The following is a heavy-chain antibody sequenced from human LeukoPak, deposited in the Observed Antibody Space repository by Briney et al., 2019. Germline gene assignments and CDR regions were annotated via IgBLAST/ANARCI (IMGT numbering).Heavy chain of an antibody. CDR2: VWYDGSKT. J-gene: IGHJ1*01. V-gene: IGHV3-33*01. CDR3: ALLGAAGREYFQH. Sequence: GGSLRLSCAASGFTFSSYAMHWVRQAPGKGLEWVAVVWYDGSKTYSADSVKGRITISRDDSKNTLYLQMNSLRAEDTAVYYCALLGAAGREYFQHWGQGTLVTVSS. CDR1: GFTFSSYA. D-gene: IGHD6-13*01.